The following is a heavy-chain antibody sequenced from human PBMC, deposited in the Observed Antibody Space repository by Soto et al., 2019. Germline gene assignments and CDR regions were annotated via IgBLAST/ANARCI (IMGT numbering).Heavy chain of an antibody. CDR1: GGTFSSYA. CDR2: IIPIFGTA. D-gene: IGHD5-12*01. CDR3: ARGGLRWLQFQHLDY. Sequence: SVKVSCKASGGTFSSYAISWVRQAPGQGLEWMGGIIPIFGTANYAQKFQGRVTITADESTSTAYMELSSLRSEDTAVYYCARGGLRWLQFQHLDYWGQGTLVTVSS. J-gene: IGHJ4*02. V-gene: IGHV1-69*13.